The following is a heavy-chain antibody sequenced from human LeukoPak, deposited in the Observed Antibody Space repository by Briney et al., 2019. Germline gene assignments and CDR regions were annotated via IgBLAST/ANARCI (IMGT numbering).Heavy chain of an antibody. V-gene: IGHV5-51*01. CDR3: AKAIRGVPNWFDP. CDR1: GYRFTSYW. CDR2: IYPGDSDT. D-gene: IGHD3-10*01. J-gene: IGHJ5*02. Sequence: GESLKTSCKGSGYRFTSYWIGLVRQMPGKGLGWVGIIYPGDSDTRYSTSFQGQVTISADKSISTAYLQWSSLKASDTAMYYCAKAIRGVPNWFDPWGQGTLVTVSS.